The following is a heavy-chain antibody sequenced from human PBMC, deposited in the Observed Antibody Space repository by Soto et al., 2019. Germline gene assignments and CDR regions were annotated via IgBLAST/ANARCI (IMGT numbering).Heavy chain of an antibody. CDR1: GYTFTSYD. J-gene: IGHJ5*02. CDR3: ARVPAGKGWFDP. CDR2: MNSNSGNT. Sequence: QVQLVQSGAEVKKPGASVKVSCKASGYTFTSYDINWVRQATGQGLEWMGWMNSNSGNTGYAQKFQDRXIMXRXNSISTAYMELSSLRSEDTAVYYCARVPAGKGWFDPWGQGTLVTVSS. V-gene: IGHV1-8*01.